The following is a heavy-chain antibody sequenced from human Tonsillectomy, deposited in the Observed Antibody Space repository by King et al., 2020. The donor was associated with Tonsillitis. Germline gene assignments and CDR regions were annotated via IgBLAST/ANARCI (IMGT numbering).Heavy chain of an antibody. CDR2: ISYDGSNK. V-gene: IGHV3-30*18. CDR1: GFTFSSYG. CDR3: AKCPTKFYDSSGYWFGNWYFDL. D-gene: IGHD3-22*01. Sequence: VQLVESGGGVVQPGRSLRLSCAASGFTFSSYGMHWVRQAPGKGLEWVAVISYDGSNKYYADSVKGRFTISRDNSKNTPYLRMNSLRAEDTAVYYCAKCPTKFYDSSGYWFGNWYFDLWGRGTLVTVSS. J-gene: IGHJ2*01.